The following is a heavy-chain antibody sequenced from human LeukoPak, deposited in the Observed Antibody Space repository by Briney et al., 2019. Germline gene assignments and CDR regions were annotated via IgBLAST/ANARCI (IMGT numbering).Heavy chain of an antibody. Sequence: GGFLRLSCAASGFTFSSYGIHWVRQAPGKGLEWVAVIWYDGSNKYYADSVKGRFTISRDNSKNTLYLQMNSLRAEDTAVYYCAKVAGWFAGSAFDIWGQGTMVTVSS. CDR1: GFTFSSYG. D-gene: IGHD3-10*01. CDR3: AKVAGWFAGSAFDI. V-gene: IGHV3-33*06. CDR2: IWYDGSNK. J-gene: IGHJ3*02.